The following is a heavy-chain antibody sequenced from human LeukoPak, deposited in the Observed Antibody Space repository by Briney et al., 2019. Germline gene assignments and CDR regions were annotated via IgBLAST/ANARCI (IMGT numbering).Heavy chain of an antibody. CDR3: AREDYYGSGSYYFDY. CDR2: IHSSGST. CDR1: GGSISSGSYY. J-gene: IGHJ4*02. D-gene: IGHD3-10*01. V-gene: IGHV4-61*02. Sequence: SETLSLTCTVSGGSISSGSYYWTWIRQPAGKGLEWIGRIHSSGSTNYNPSLRSRVTISLDTSKNQFSLKLTSVTAADTAVYYCAREDYYGSGSYYFDYWGQGTLVTVSS.